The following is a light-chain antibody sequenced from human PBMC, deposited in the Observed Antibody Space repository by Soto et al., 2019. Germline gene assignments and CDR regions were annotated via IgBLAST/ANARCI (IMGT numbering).Light chain of an antibody. CDR3: QQSYSTPRT. CDR1: QGISNY. V-gene: IGKV1-27*01. Sequence: DIQMTQSPSSLSASVGDRVTITCRASQGISNYLAWYQQKAGKVPQVLIYGASTLQSGVPSRFSGSGSGTDFSLTITNLQPEDAATYYCQQSYSTPRTFGQGTKVEIK. J-gene: IGKJ1*01. CDR2: GAS.